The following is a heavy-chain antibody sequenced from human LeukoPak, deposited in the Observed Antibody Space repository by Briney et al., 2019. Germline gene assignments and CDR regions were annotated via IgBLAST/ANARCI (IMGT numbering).Heavy chain of an antibody. CDR2: IYHSGNN. J-gene: IGHJ4*02. CDR1: GDSMSSGIYY. D-gene: IGHD5-12*01. V-gene: IGHV4-31*03. Sequence: SETLSLTCNVSGDSMSSGIYYWSWIRQHPGKGLEWIGYIYHSGNNYYNPSLKSRVIISVDTSKNQFSLKLNSVTAADTAVYYCARDSSGGYGFIDYWGQGSLVTVSS. CDR3: ARDSSGGYGFIDY.